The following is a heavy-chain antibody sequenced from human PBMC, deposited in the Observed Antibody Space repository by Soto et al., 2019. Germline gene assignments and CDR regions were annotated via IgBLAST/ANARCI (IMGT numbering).Heavy chain of an antibody. CDR3: ARGQKTVTYDY. Sequence: SPTLSLTCAVYGGSFSGYYWSWIRQPPGKGLEWIGEINHSGSTNYNPSLKSRVTISVDTSKNQFSLKLSSVTAADTAVYYCARGQKTVTYDYWGQGTLVTVSS. J-gene: IGHJ4*02. CDR1: GGSFSGYY. D-gene: IGHD4-17*01. V-gene: IGHV4-34*01. CDR2: INHSGST.